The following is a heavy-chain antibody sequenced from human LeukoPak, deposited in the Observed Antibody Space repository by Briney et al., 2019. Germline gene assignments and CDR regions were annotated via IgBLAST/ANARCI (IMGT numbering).Heavy chain of an antibody. CDR3: ARQEYCSGGSCYTWFDP. CDR1: GYSINNYW. J-gene: IGHJ5*02. D-gene: IGHD2-15*01. Sequence: GESLKISRKGSGYSINNYWIGWVRQMPGKGLEWMGIIYPADSDIRYSPSFQGQVTISADKSISTAYLQWSSLKASDTAMYYRARQEYCSGGSCYTWFDPWGQGTLVTVSS. CDR2: IYPADSDI. V-gene: IGHV5-51*01.